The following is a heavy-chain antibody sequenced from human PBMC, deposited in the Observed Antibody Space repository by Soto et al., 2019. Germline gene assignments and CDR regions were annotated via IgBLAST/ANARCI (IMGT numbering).Heavy chain of an antibody. CDR1: GFTFDDYA. J-gene: IGHJ4*02. CDR3: AKDSDSSGDNFDY. D-gene: IGHD3-22*01. Sequence: SGFTFDDYAMHWVRQAPGKGLELVSGISWNSGSIGYADSVKGRFTISRDNAKNSLYLQMNSLRAEDTALYYCAKDSDSSGDNFDYWGQGTLVTVS. CDR2: ISWNSGSI. V-gene: IGHV3-9*01.